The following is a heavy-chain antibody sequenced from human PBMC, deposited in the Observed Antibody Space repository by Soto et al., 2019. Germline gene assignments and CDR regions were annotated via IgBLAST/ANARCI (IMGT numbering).Heavy chain of an antibody. CDR1: GYRLRMYA. V-gene: IGHV1-3*04. Sequence: GASVKVSCKASGYRLRMYALHWVRQAPGQRLEWMAWINNGNGDTIHSQKFQGRVIITRDTSANTVYMELRSLTSEDTAVYYCVRPGVAYDAFDIWGQGTMVTVSS. CDR2: INNGNGDT. D-gene: IGHD3-3*01. J-gene: IGHJ3*02. CDR3: VRPGVAYDAFDI.